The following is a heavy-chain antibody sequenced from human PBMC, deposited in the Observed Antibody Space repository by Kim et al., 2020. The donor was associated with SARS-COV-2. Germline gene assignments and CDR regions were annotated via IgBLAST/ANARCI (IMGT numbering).Heavy chain of an antibody. CDR3: ARDSGYGIPIPFDY. J-gene: IGHJ4*02. D-gene: IGHD5-12*01. Sequence: SETLSLTCTVSGGSISSSSYYWGWIRQPPGKGLEWIGSIYYSGSTYYNPSLKSRVTISVNTSKNQFSLMLSSVTAADTAVYYCARDSGYGIPIPFDYWGQGTLVTVSS. CDR2: IYYSGST. V-gene: IGHV4-39*07. CDR1: GGSISSSSYY.